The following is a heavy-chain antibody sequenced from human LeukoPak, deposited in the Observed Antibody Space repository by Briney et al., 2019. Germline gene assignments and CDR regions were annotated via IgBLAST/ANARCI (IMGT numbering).Heavy chain of an antibody. CDR2: IYSSGST. Sequence: SETLSLTCTVSGVSISTGSYYWSWIRQPAGKGLEWTGRIYSSGSTNYSPSFKSRVTISVDTSKNQFSLKLTSVTAADTAVYYCASRAMTLDLWGRGTLVTVSS. J-gene: IGHJ2*01. CDR1: GVSISTGSYY. V-gene: IGHV4-61*02. CDR3: ASRAMTLDL. D-gene: IGHD2-21*02.